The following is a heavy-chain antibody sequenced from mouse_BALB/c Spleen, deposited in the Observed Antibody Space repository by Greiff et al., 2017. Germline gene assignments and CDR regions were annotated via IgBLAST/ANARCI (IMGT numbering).Heavy chain of an antibody. D-gene: IGHD2-10*02. V-gene: IGHV4-1*02. CDR3: AKYGNEGYFDY. J-gene: IGHJ2*01. CDR2: IKPDSSTI. CDR1: GFDFSRYW. Sequence: EVQRVESGGGLVQPGGSLKLSCAASGFDFSRYWMSWVRQAPGKGLEWIGEIKPDSSTINYTPSLKDKFIISRDNAKNTLYLQMSKVRSEDTALYYCAKYGNEGYFDYWGQGTTLTVTS.